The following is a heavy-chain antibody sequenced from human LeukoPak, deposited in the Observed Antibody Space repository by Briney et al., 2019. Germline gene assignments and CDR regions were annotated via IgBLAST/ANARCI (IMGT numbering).Heavy chain of an antibody. CDR1: GFTFSSYS. CDR2: ISSSSSYI. D-gene: IGHD6-13*01. V-gene: IGHV3-21*01. Sequence: AGGSLRLSCAASGFTFSSYSMNWVRQAPGKGLEWVSSISSSSSYIYYADSVKGRFTISRDNAKNSLYLQMNSLRAEDTAVYYCARGGSSSSWYAQADYWGQGTLVTVSS. CDR3: ARGGSSSSWYAQADY. J-gene: IGHJ4*02.